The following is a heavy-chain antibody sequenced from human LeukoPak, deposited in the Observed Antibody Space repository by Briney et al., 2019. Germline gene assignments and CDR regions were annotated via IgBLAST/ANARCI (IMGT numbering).Heavy chain of an antibody. V-gene: IGHV4-39*01. CDR3: ARQAGSFTTFDF. CDR2: IYYSGST. J-gene: IGHJ4*02. Sequence: SETLSLTCTVSGGSISSSSYYWGWTRQPPGKGLEWIGSIYYSGSTYYNPSLKSRVTISVDTSKNQFSLKLSSVTAADTAMYYCARQAGSFTTFDFWGQGTLVTVSS. CDR1: GGSISSSSYY. D-gene: IGHD1-26*01.